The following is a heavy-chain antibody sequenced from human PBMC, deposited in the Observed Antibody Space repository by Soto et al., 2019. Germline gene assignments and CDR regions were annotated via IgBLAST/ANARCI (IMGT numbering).Heavy chain of an antibody. CDR3: ARENLVHGPDV. V-gene: IGHV3-30*03. CDR2: VSYDGRNR. J-gene: IGHJ6*02. D-gene: IGHD6-6*01. Sequence: QVQLVESGGGVVQPGRSLRLSCVGSGFSFGRYGIHWVRQAPGKGLEWVAWVSYDGRNRNYADSLKARLTISRDKSKDTAFLQMHSLGPDDTSVYYCARENLVHGPDVWGQGASVTVSS. CDR1: GFSFGRYG.